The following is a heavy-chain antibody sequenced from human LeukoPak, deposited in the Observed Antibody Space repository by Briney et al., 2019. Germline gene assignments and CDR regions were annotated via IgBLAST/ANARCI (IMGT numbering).Heavy chain of an antibody. V-gene: IGHV3-7*01. CDR2: IKKDGSEK. J-gene: IGHJ4*02. CDR3: ARHLSGITGYTYGRGIDY. CDR1: GFTFSSYA. Sequence: GGSLRLSCAASGFTFSSYAMSWVRQAPGKGLEWAANIKKDGSEKYYVDSVKGRFTISRDNAKTSLYLQMNSLRAEDTAVYYCARHLSGITGYTYGRGIDYWGQGTLVTVSS. D-gene: IGHD5-18*01.